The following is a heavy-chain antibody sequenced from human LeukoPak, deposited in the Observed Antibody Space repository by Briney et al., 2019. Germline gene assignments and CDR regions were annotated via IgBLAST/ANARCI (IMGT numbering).Heavy chain of an antibody. J-gene: IGHJ4*02. D-gene: IGHD6-19*01. CDR1: GFTFSSYG. Sequence: GRSLRLSCAASGFTFSSYGMHWVRQAPGKGLEWVAVISYDGSNKYYADSVKGRFTISRDNSKNTLYLQVNSLRAEDTAVYYCAKGEQWLVEGVDYWGQGTLVTVSS. V-gene: IGHV3-30*18. CDR3: AKGEQWLVEGVDY. CDR2: ISYDGSNK.